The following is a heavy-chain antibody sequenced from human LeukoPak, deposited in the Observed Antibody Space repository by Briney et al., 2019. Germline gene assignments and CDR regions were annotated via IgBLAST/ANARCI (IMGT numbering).Heavy chain of an antibody. CDR1: GYTFTDYF. D-gene: IGHD1-26*01. J-gene: IGHJ3*02. CDR3: AKEGARVGDTGAFDI. V-gene: IGHV1-2*02. Sequence: ASVKVSCKASGYTFTDYFIHWVRQAPGQGPEWMGWTNPNNGGTSYAQKFQGRVTMTRDTSINTAYLEVSRLRSDDTAVYYCAKEGARVGDTGAFDIWGQGTMVTVSS. CDR2: TNPNNGGT.